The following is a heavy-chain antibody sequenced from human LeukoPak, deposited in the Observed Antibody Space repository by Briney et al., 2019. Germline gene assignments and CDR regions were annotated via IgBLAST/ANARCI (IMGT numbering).Heavy chain of an antibody. Sequence: SQTLSLTCAISGDSVSSNSAAWNWIRQSPSRGLEWLGRTYYRSKWYNDYAVPVKSRITINPDTSKNQFSLQLNSVTAADTAVYYCSRQRVDIGWPRGPDYWGQGTLVTVSS. J-gene: IGHJ4*02. CDR3: SRQRVDIGWPRGPDY. CDR2: TYYRSKWYN. D-gene: IGHD6-19*01. V-gene: IGHV6-1*01. CDR1: GDSVSSNSAA.